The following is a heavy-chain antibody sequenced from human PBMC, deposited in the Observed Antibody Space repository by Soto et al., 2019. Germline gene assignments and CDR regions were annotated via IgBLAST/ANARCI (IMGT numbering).Heavy chain of an antibody. V-gene: IGHV1-69*01. CDR2: VIPILGTA. Sequence: QVQLVQSGAEVKKPGSSVKVSCTASGGSLRNSVISWVRQAPAQRLEWMGGVIPILGTANYAQKFQGRVTMTADEATSTAYMDLSSLGADDTAVYYCARLGHPGHWGPGTLVIVSS. J-gene: IGHJ4*02. CDR3: ARLGHPGH. CDR1: GGSLRNSV.